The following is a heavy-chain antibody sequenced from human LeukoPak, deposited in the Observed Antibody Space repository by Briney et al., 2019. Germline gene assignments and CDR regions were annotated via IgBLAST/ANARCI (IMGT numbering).Heavy chain of an antibody. J-gene: IGHJ3*02. D-gene: IGHD3-22*01. Sequence: GGSLRLSCAASGFTFSSYEMDWVRQAPGKGLEWDAYISSGGGTIYYADSVRGRFTISRDNAKNSLYLQMNSLRAEDTAVYYCAKEFTPESSGFDAFDIWGQGTMVTVSS. CDR2: ISSGGGTI. V-gene: IGHV3-48*03. CDR3: AKEFTPESSGFDAFDI. CDR1: GFTFSSYE.